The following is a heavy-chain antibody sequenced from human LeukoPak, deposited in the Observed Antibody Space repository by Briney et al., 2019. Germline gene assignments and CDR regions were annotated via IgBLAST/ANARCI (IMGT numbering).Heavy chain of an antibody. D-gene: IGHD1/OR15-1a*01. CDR2: ITTDETT. J-gene: IGHJ4*02. CDR3: AKDWFATTDY. CDR1: GFPFSVSW. Sequence: GGSLRLSCAASGFPFSVSWMHWFRQVPGKGLMWVSRITTDETTTYADSVRGRFSISNDNAKNTVYLQMNSLRVEDTAVYYCAKDWFATTDYWGQGILVTVSS. V-gene: IGHV3-74*01.